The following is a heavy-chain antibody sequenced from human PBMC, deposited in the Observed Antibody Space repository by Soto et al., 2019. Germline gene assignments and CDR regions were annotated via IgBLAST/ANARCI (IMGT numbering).Heavy chain of an antibody. CDR2: IKQDGSEK. V-gene: IGHV3-7*04. J-gene: IGHJ4*02. Sequence: VGSLRLSCAASGFTFSSYWMSWFRQAPGKGLEWVANIKQDGSEKYYVDSVKGRFTISRDNAKNSLYLQMNSLRAEDTAVYYCARVLWSGYTIDYWGQGTLVTVSS. CDR3: ARVLWSGYTIDY. D-gene: IGHD3-3*01. CDR1: GFTFSSYW.